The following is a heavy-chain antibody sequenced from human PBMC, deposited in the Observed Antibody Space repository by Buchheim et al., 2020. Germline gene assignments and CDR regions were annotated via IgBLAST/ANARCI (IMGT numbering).Heavy chain of an antibody. CDR3: AIATIAARAPFDY. J-gene: IGHJ4*02. CDR1: GGSISSSSYY. D-gene: IGHD6-6*01. V-gene: IGHV4-39*01. Sequence: QLQLQESGPGLVKPSETLSLTCTVSGGSISSSSYYWGWIRQPPGKGLEWIGCIYYSGSTSSNPSLRSRVTISVDTSKNQFFRKLSSVTAADTAVYYCAIATIAARAPFDYWGQGTL. CDR2: IYYSGST.